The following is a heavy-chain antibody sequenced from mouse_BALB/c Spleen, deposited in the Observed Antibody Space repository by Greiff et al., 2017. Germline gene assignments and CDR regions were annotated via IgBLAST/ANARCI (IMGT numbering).Heavy chain of an antibody. CDR3: ARGPYWYFDV. CDR2: ISSGGST. Sequence: DVKLVESGGGLVKPGGSLKLSCAASGFTFSSYAMSWVRQTPEKRLEWVASISSGGSTYYPDSVKGRFTISRDNARNILYLQMSSLRSEDTAMYYCARGPYWYFDVWGAGTTVTVSS. V-gene: IGHV5-6-5*01. CDR1: GFTFSSYA. J-gene: IGHJ1*01.